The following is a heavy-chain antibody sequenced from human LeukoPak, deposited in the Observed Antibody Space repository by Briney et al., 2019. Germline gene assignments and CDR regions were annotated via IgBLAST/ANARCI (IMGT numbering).Heavy chain of an antibody. D-gene: IGHD3-22*01. CDR2: IRYDGSNK. V-gene: IGHV3-30*02. CDR3: ARDRWYYYDSSDYYHDAFDI. J-gene: IGHJ3*02. Sequence: GGSLRLSCAASGFTFSSYGLHWVRQAPGKGLEWVAFIRYDGSNKYYADSVKGRFTISRDNSKNTLYLQMNSLRAEDTAVYYCARDRWYYYDSSDYYHDAFDIWGQGTMVTVSS. CDR1: GFTFSSYG.